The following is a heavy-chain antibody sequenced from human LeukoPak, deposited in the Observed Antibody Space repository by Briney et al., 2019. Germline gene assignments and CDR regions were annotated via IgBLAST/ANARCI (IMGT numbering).Heavy chain of an antibody. CDR3: ARLGITDYYDSSGYFDY. Sequence: SETLSLTCTVSDDSITMYYWTWIRQPPGKGLEWIGSIYYSGSTYYNPSLKSRVTISVDTSKNQFSLKLSSVTAADTAVYYCARLGITDYYDSSGYFDYWGQGTLVTVSS. J-gene: IGHJ4*02. V-gene: IGHV4-39*01. CDR2: IYYSGST. CDR1: DDSITMYY. D-gene: IGHD3-22*01.